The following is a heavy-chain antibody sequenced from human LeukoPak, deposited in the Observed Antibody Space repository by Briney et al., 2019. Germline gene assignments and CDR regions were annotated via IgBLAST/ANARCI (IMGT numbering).Heavy chain of an antibody. Sequence: PGGSLRLSCAASGFTFSSYSMKWVRQAPGKGLEWVLSISSSSSHIYYTDSVKGRFTISRDNAKSSLYLQMNSLRAEDTAVYDCARGDGGWYYFDYWGQGTLVTVSS. CDR3: ARGDGGWYYFDY. D-gene: IGHD6-19*01. CDR2: ISSSSSHI. J-gene: IGHJ4*02. V-gene: IGHV3-21*01. CDR1: GFTFSSYS.